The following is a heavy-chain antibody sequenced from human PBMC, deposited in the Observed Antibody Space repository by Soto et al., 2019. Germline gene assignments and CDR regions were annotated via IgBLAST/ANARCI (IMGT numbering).Heavy chain of an antibody. Sequence: EVQLVESGGGLVQPGGSLRLSCAASGFTFSSYWMHWVRQAPGKGLVWVSRINSAGSSTSYADPVKGRFTISRDNAKNTLYLQMNSLRAEDTAVYYCARDRGVGVTMIVDDWYFDLWGRGTLVTVSS. J-gene: IGHJ2*01. V-gene: IGHV3-74*01. D-gene: IGHD3-22*01. CDR3: ARDRGVGVTMIVDDWYFDL. CDR1: GFTFSSYW. CDR2: INSAGSST.